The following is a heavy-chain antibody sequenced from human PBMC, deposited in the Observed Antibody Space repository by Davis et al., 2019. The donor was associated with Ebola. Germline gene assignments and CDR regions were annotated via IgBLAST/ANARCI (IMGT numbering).Heavy chain of an antibody. CDR1: GGTFSSYA. Sequence: AASVKVSCKASGGTFSSYAISWVRQAPGQGLEWMGRIIPILGIANYAQKFQGRVTITADKSTSTAYMELSSLRAEDTALYYCAKAATPHYYGSGSSLGFWGQGTLVTVSS. CDR2: IIPILGIA. V-gene: IGHV1-69*04. J-gene: IGHJ4*02. D-gene: IGHD3-10*01. CDR3: AKAATPHYYGSGSSLGF.